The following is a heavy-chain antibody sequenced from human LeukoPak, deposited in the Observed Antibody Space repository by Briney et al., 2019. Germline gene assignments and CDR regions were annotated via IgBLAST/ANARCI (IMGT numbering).Heavy chain of an antibody. V-gene: IGHV3-7*01. D-gene: IGHD4-11*01. J-gene: IGHJ4*02. CDR1: GFTFSRFW. CDR3: ARDRESESDSEGDY. Sequence: PGGSLRLSCSASGFTFSRFWMSWVRQAPGKGLEYVALIKQGGSEIYHTDSVKGRFTISRDDATNSLYLQMNSLRVEDPALYYCARDRESESDSEGDYWGQGTLVTVSS. CDR2: IKQGGSEI.